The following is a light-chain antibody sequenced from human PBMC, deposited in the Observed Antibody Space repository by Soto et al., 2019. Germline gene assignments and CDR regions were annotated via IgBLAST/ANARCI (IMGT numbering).Light chain of an antibody. Sequence: QSALTQPASVSGSPGQSITISCTETSSDVGDYNYVSWYQQHPGKAPKLMIFDVSNRPSGVSNRFSGSKSGNTASLTISGLQAEDEADYYCSSYTSSSTRVFGTGTKLTVL. CDR3: SSYTSSSTRV. CDR2: DVS. V-gene: IGLV2-14*01. J-gene: IGLJ1*01. CDR1: SSDVGDYNY.